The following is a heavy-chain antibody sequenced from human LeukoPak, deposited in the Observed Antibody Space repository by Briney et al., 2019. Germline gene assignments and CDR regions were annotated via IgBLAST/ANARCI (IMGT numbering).Heavy chain of an antibody. CDR1: GGSISSSSYY. V-gene: IGHV4-39*07. CDR3: AKDHPARAFDI. CDR2: INHSGST. J-gene: IGHJ3*02. Sequence: SETLSLTCTVSGGSISSSSYYWGWIRQPPGKGLEWIGEINHSGSTNYNPSLKSRVTISVDTSKNQFSLKLSSVTAADTAVYYCAKDHPARAFDIWGQGTMVTVSS.